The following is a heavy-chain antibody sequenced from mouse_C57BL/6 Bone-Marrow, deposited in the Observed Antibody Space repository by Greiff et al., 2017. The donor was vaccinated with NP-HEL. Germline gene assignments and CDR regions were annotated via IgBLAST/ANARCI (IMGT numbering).Heavy chain of an antibody. J-gene: IGHJ2*01. V-gene: IGHV5-9-1*02. CDR2: ISRGGDYI. Sequence: EVKLMESGEGLVKPGGSLKLSCAASGFTFSSYALSWVRQTPEKRLEWVAYISRGGDYIYYADTVKGRFTISRDKASNTLYLQMSSLKSEDTAMYYCTRIYDGYYVFFYYWGQGTTLTVSS. D-gene: IGHD2-3*01. CDR1: GFTFSSYA. CDR3: TRIYDGYYVFFYY.